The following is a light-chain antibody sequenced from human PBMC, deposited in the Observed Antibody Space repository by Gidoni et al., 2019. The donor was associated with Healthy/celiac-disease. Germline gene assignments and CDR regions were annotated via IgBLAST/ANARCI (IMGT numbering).Light chain of an antibody. V-gene: IGKV1-39*01. CDR3: QQSYSTPHT. CDR2: AAS. J-gene: IGKJ4*01. Sequence: DIQMTQSPSSLSASVGDRVTITCRASQSISSYLNWYQQKPGKAPKLLIYAASSLQSGVTSRFSGSGSGTDFTLTISSLQHEDFATYYCQQSYSTPHTFGGGTKVEIK. CDR1: QSISSY.